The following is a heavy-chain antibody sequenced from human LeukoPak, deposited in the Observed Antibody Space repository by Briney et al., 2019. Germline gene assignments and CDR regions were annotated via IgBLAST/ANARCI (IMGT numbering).Heavy chain of an antibody. J-gene: IGHJ2*01. Sequence: KPSETLSLTCTVSGGSINSYYWSWIRQPPGKGLEWIGYIYYSGSTNYNPSLKSRVTLSVDTSKNQFSLKQSSVTAADTAVYYCARAGTYSNYWYFDLWGRGTLVTVSS. CDR1: GGSINSYY. CDR3: ARAGTYSNYWYFDL. CDR2: IYYSGST. D-gene: IGHD4-11*01. V-gene: IGHV4-59*01.